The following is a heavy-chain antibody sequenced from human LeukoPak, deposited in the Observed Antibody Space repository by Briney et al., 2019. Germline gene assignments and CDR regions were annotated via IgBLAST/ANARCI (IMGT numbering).Heavy chain of an antibody. J-gene: IGHJ3*02. CDR1: GFTFSSYG. D-gene: IGHD2-2*01. Sequence: RGSLRLSCAASGFTFSSYGMHWVRQAPGKGLEWVAVIWYDGSNKYYADSVKGRFTISRDNSKNTLYLQMNSLRAEDTAVYYCACSTRGPHDAFDIWGQGTMVTVSS. CDR2: IWYDGSNK. CDR3: ACSTRGPHDAFDI. V-gene: IGHV3-33*01.